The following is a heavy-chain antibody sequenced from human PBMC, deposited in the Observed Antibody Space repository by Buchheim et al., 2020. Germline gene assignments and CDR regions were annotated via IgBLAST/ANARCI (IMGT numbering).Heavy chain of an antibody. CDR3: ARQHPSFDY. CDR1: GVSISGSTDY. CDR2: IFYSGIT. Sequence: QLQLQESGPGLVKPSETLSLTCTVSGVSISGSTDYWGWIRQSPGKGLEWIGSIFYSGITYYNPSLKSRVTISVDTSKNRFSLKVNSVATADTALYYCARQHPSFDYWGQGTL. V-gene: IGHV4-39*01. J-gene: IGHJ4*02.